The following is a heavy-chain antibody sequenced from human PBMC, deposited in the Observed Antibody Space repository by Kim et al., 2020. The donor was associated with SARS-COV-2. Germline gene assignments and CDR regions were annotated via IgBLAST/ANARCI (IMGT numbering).Heavy chain of an antibody. CDR1: GFTFSTYW. J-gene: IGHJ2*01. CDR3: ARERIVPAGPHFSHWYFDL. Sequence: GGSLRLSCTASGFTFSTYWMHWVRQAPGKGLVWVSRINSDGSTRDYGDSVKGQFTISRDNAKHTLYLQMNSLRAGDTAVYYCARERIVPAGPHFSHWYFDLWGRGTLVTVSS. V-gene: IGHV3-74*01. D-gene: IGHD2-2*01. CDR2: INSDGSTR.